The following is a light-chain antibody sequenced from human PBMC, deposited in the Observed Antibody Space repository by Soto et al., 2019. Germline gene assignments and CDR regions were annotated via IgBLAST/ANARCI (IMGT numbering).Light chain of an antibody. CDR1: QSASSSY. V-gene: IGKV3D-20*02. CDR2: DSS. Sequence: EIVLTQSPGTLSLSPGDRATLSCRASQSASSSYLAWYQQKPGQAPRLLIYDSSNRATGIPAKFSGSGSGTDFTLTIDILEPEDFALYYCQHRSRWPLTFGGGTKVDIK. CDR3: QHRSRWPLT. J-gene: IGKJ4*01.